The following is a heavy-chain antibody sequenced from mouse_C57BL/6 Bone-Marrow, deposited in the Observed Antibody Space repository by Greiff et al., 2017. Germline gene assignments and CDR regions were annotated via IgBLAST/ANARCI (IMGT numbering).Heavy chain of an antibody. D-gene: IGHD1-1*01. V-gene: IGHV1-53*01. CDR1: GYTFTSYW. CDR3: ARSFYYYGSPYWYFDV. Sequence: QVQLQQPGTELVKPGASVKLSCKASGYTFTSYWMHWVKQRPGQGLEWIGNINPSNGGTNYNEKFKGKATLTADKSSSTAYMQFSSLTSEDSAIYYCARSFYYYGSPYWYFDVWGTGTTVTVSS. J-gene: IGHJ1*03. CDR2: INPSNGGT.